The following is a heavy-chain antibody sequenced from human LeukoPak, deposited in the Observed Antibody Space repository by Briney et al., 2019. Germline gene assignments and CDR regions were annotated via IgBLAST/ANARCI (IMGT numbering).Heavy chain of an antibody. D-gene: IGHD3-10*01. Sequence: GGSLRLSCAASGFTFSSYAMSWVRQAPGKGLEWVSAISGSGGSTYYADSVKGRFTISRDNSKNTLYLQMNSLRAEGTAVYYCAKDRYYGRTASDYWGQGTLVTVSS. V-gene: IGHV3-23*01. CDR1: GFTFSSYA. CDR3: AKDRYYGRTASDY. CDR2: ISGSGGST. J-gene: IGHJ4*02.